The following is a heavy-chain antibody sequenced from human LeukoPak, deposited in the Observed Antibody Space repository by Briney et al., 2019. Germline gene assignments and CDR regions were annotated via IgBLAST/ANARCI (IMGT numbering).Heavy chain of an antibody. CDR2: MNPNSGNT. D-gene: IGHD4-23*01. CDR3: ARAEGDYGGNPTFY. CDR1: GYTFSSYD. V-gene: IGHV1-8*01. Sequence: ASVKVSCKASGYTFSSYDINWVRQATGQGHEWMGWMNPNSGNTGYAQKFQGRVTMTRNTSISTAYMGLSSLRSEDTAVYYCARAEGDYGGNPTFYWGQGTLVTVSS. J-gene: IGHJ4*02.